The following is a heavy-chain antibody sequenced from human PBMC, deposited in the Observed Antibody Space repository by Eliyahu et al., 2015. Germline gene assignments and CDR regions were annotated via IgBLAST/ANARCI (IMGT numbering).Heavy chain of an antibody. D-gene: IGHD6-19*01. V-gene: IGHV1-69*01. J-gene: IGHJ3*02. CDR3: ARRVIPVAGTKGGAFDI. CDR2: IIPIFGTA. Sequence: LEWMGGIIPIFGTANYAQKFQGRVTITADESTSTAYMELSSLRSEDTAVYYCARRVIPVAGTKGGAFDIWGQGTMVTVSS.